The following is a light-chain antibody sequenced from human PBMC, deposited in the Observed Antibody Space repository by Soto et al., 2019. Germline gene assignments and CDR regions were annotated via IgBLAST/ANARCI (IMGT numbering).Light chain of an antibody. Sequence: AIPLTQSPSSLSASVGDRVTITCRASQGSSSALAWYQQKPGKAPKLLIYDASSLESGVPSRFSGSGSGTDFTLTISSLQPEDFATYYCQQFNSYPLTFGQGTQVEIK. CDR3: QQFNSYPLT. V-gene: IGKV1-13*02. CDR2: DAS. J-gene: IGKJ1*01. CDR1: QGSSSA.